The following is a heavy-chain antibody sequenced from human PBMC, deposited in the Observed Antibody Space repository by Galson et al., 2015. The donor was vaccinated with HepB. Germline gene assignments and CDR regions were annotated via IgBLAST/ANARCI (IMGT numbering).Heavy chain of an antibody. CDR2: IYWNDDK. J-gene: IGHJ6*02. CDR1: GFSLSTSGVG. D-gene: IGHD3-16*02. V-gene: IGHV2-5*01. CDR3: AHTYRYYFSMDV. Sequence: PALVKPTQTLTLTCTFSGFSLSTSGVGVGWIRQPPGKALEWLALIYWNDDKRYSPSLKSRLTITKDTSKNQVVLTMTNMDPVDTATYYCAHTYRYYFSMDVWGQGTTVTVSS.